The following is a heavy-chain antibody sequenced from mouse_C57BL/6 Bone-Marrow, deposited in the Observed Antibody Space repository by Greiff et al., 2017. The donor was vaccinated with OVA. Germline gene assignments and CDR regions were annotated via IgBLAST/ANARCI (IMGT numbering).Heavy chain of an antibody. CDR2: ISSGGSYT. CDR3: ARQGAITTVVATGGFAY. J-gene: IGHJ3*01. CDR1: GFTFSSYG. V-gene: IGHV5-6*01. D-gene: IGHD1-1*01. Sequence: EVQLVESGGDLVKPGGSLKLSCAASGFTFSSYGMSWVRQTPDKRLEWVATISSGGSYTYYPDSVKGRFTISRDNAKNTLYLQMSSLKSEDTAMYYCARQGAITTVVATGGFAYWGQGTLVTVSA.